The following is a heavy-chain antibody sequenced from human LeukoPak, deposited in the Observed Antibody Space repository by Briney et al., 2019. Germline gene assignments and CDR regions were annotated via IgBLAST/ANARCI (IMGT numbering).Heavy chain of an antibody. CDR2: FRDDSDAT. Sequence: GGSLRLSCAASGFTFNKYPMNWVRQAPGKGLEWISNFRDDSDATTYADSVKGRFTISRDNAKNSLYLQINSLRAEDTAVYYCVRDLNWAFDYWGQGTLVTVSS. CDR3: VRDLNWAFDY. CDR1: GFTFNKYP. V-gene: IGHV3-48*01. D-gene: IGHD3-16*01. J-gene: IGHJ4*02.